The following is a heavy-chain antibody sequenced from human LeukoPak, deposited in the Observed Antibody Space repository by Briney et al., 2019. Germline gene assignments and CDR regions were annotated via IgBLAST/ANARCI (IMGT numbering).Heavy chain of an antibody. CDR2: TSGGGAST. D-gene: IGHD5-12*01. V-gene: IGHV3-23*01. Sequence: PAGSLTLSCAASGFTFIDYAMSWDRQAPGKGLEWVSGTSGGGASTYYADSVKGPFTISRDNSKNTMYLQMSSLRAEDTALYYCAKDVRSVATIIANWGQGTLVTVSS. J-gene: IGHJ4*02. CDR3: AKDVRSVATIIAN. CDR1: GFTFIDYA.